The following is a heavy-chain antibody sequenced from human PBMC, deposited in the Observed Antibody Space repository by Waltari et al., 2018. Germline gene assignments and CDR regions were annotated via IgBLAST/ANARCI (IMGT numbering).Heavy chain of an antibody. D-gene: IGHD3-3*01. J-gene: IGHJ4*02. Sequence: QVQLQQWGAGLLKPSETLSLTCAVYGGSFSGYYWSWIRQPPGKGLDWIGEIIHSGSTHSDPPLKSRVTISVDTSKNQFSLKLSSVTAADTAVYYCARGRGIFGVVPRTFAYWGQGTLVTVSS. V-gene: IGHV4-34*01. CDR1: GGSFSGYY. CDR2: IIHSGST. CDR3: ARGRGIFGVVPRTFAY.